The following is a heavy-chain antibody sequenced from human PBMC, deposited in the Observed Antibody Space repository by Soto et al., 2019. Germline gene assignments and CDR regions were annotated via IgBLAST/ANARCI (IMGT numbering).Heavy chain of an antibody. V-gene: IGHV3-30-3*01. CDR3: AKDLQFSGWLSAQTFDY. CDR1: GSTFSSRT. CDR2: VSRDGTDK. D-gene: IGHD6-19*01. J-gene: IGHJ4*02. Sequence: GGSLRLSCVASGSTFSSRTMHWVRQAPGKGLEWVAVVSRDGTDKYYGDSVKGRFTISRDNSQNTLYLQMNSLRAEDAAVYYCAKDLQFSGWLSAQTFDYWGQGTQVTVSS.